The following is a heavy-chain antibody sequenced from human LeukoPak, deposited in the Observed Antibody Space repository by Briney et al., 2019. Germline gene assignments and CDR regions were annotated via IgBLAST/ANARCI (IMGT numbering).Heavy chain of an antibody. D-gene: IGHD5-12*01. J-gene: IGHJ4*02. V-gene: IGHV5-51*01. CDR3: ARQTHSGYGYFDY. CDR2: IYPGDSDA. CDR1: GYSFTSYW. Sequence: GESLEISCKGSGYSFTSYWIGWVRQMPGKGLEWMGIIYPGDSDARYSPSFQGQVTISADKSISTAYLQWSSLKASDTAMYYCARQTHSGYGYFDYWGQGTLVTVSS.